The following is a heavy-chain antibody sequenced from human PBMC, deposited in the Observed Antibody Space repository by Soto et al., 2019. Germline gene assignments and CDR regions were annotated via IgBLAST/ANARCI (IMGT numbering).Heavy chain of an antibody. Sequence: EVQLVESGGGLVQPGGSLRLSCAASGFTVSSNYMSWVRQAPGKGLEWVSVIYSGGSTYYADSVKGRFTISRDNSKNTLYLQTNSLRAEDTAVYYCARFPRGYYFDYWGQGTLVTVSS. J-gene: IGHJ4*02. D-gene: IGHD3-10*01. V-gene: IGHV3-66*01. CDR2: IYSGGST. CDR3: ARFPRGYYFDY. CDR1: GFTVSSNY.